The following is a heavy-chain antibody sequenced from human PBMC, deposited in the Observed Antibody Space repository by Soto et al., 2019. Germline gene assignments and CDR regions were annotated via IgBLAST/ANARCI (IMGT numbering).Heavy chain of an antibody. CDR3: ARVNWGSDTDAFDI. D-gene: IGHD7-27*01. V-gene: IGHV1-2*04. CDR1: GYTFTGYY. Sequence: ASVKVSCKASGYTFTGYYMNWVRQAPGQGLEWMGWINPNSGGTNYAQKFQGWVTMTRDTSISTAYMELSRLRSDDTAVYYCARVNWGSDTDAFDIWGQGTMVTVSS. J-gene: IGHJ3*02. CDR2: INPNSGGT.